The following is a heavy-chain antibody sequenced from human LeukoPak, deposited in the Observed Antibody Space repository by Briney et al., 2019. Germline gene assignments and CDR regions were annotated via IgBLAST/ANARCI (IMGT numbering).Heavy chain of an antibody. J-gene: IGHJ4*02. CDR1: GGSFSGYY. CDR2: INHSGST. V-gene: IGHV4-34*01. CDR3: ARGLYCSSTSCPCDY. Sequence: SETLSLTCAVYGGSFSGYYWSWIRQPPGKGLEWIGEINHSGSTNYNPSLKSRVTISVDTSKDQFSLKLSSVTAADTAVYYCARGLYCSSTSCPCDYWGQGTLVTVSS. D-gene: IGHD2-2*01.